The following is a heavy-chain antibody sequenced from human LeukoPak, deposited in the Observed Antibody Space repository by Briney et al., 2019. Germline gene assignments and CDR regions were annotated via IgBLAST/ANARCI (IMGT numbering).Heavy chain of an antibody. J-gene: IGHJ6*03. Sequence: PSETLSLTCTVSGGSISSYYWSWIRQPPGKGLEWIGYIYYSGSTNYNPSLKSRVTISVDTSKNQFSLKLSSVTAADTAVYYCARGEAQTYYYYYYMDVWGKGTTVTVSS. V-gene: IGHV4-59*01. CDR3: ARGEAQTYYYYYYMDV. CDR2: IYYSGST. CDR1: GGSISSYY.